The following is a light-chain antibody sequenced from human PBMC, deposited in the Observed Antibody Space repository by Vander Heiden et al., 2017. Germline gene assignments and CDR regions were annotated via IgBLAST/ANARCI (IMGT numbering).Light chain of an antibody. CDR1: NIGTKS. CDR3: QVWDDTSGV. Sequence: SYLLTQPPSVSVAPGKTARITCGGNNIGTKSVHWYQQKPGQAPVLVVYDDSDRPSGIPDRLSGSNSGNTATLTITRVEAGDEADYYCQVWDDTSGVFGGGTKLTVL. CDR2: DDS. J-gene: IGLJ3*02. V-gene: IGLV3-21*03.